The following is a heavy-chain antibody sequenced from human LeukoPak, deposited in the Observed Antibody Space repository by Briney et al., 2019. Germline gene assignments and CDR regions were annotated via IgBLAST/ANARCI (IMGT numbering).Heavy chain of an antibody. CDR1: GGSISSYY. V-gene: IGHV4-59*01. J-gene: IGHJ4*02. CDR2: IYYSGST. Sequence: PSETLSLTCTVSGGSISSYYWSWIRQPPGKGLEWLGYIYYSGSTNYNPSLKSRVTISVDTSKNQFSLKLSSVTAADTAVYYCARGGRGYPQTYWGQGTLVTVSS. CDR3: ARGGRGYPQTY. D-gene: IGHD5-12*01.